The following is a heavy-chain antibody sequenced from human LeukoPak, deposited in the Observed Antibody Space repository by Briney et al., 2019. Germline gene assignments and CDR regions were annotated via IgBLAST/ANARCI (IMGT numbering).Heavy chain of an antibody. Sequence: PGRSLRLSCAASGFTFSSYGMHWVRQAPGKGLEWVAVISYDGSNKSYADSVKGRFTISRNNSKNTLYLQMNSLRAEDTAVYYCAKVDSGGYEYDYWGQGTLVTVSS. V-gene: IGHV3-30*18. J-gene: IGHJ4*02. D-gene: IGHD5-12*01. CDR2: ISYDGSNK. CDR1: GFTFSSYG. CDR3: AKVDSGGYEYDY.